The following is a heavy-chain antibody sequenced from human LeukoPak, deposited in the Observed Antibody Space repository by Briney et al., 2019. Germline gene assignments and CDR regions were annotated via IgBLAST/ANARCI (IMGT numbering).Heavy chain of an antibody. CDR1: GYTFTGYY. CDR3: ARVAIAAADTFDY. V-gene: IGHV1-2*02. D-gene: IGHD6-13*01. J-gene: IGHJ4*02. Sequence: ASVKVSCKASGYTFTGYYMHWVRQAPGQGLEWMGWINPNSGGTNYAQKFQGRVTMTGDTSISTAYMELSRLRSDDTAVYYCARVAIAAADTFDYWGQGTLVTVSS. CDR2: INPNSGGT.